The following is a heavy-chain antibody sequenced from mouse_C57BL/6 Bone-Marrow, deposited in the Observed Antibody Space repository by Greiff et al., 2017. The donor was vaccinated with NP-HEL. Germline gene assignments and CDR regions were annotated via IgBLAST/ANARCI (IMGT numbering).Heavy chain of an antibody. Sequence: VQLKQPGAELVRPGTSVKLSCKASGYTFTSYWMHWVKQRPGQGLEWIGVIDPSDSYTNYNQKFKGKATLTVDTSSSTAYMQLSSLTSEDSAVYYCARSYYGTPGGQGTTLTVSS. J-gene: IGHJ2*01. D-gene: IGHD1-1*01. CDR3: ARSYYGTP. V-gene: IGHV1-59*01. CDR1: GYTFTSYW. CDR2: IDPSDSYT.